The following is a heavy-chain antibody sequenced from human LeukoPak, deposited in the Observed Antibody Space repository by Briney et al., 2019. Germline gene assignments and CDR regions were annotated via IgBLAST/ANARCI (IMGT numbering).Heavy chain of an antibody. V-gene: IGHV3-30*04. CDR2: ISYDGSNK. J-gene: IGHJ3*02. Sequence: PGGSLRLSCAASGFTFSSYAMHWVRQAPGKGLEWVAVISYDGSNKYYADSMKGRFTISRDNSKNTLYLQMNSLRAEDTAVYYCAKGSGDSRDAFDIWGQGTMVTVSS. CDR1: GFTFSSYA. D-gene: IGHD4-17*01. CDR3: AKGSGDSRDAFDI.